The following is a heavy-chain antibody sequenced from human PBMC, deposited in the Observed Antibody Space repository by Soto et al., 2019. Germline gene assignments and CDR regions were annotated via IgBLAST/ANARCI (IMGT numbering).Heavy chain of an antibody. CDR3: ARGSGGSSYYYYGMDV. V-gene: IGHV1-69*12. D-gene: IGHD2-15*01. Sequence: QDQLVQSGAEVKNPGSSVKVSCKASGGTFSSYAIHWVRQAPGQGLEWMGGIIPIFGTANYAQKFQGRVTITADESTSTAYMELSSLRSEDTAVYYCARGSGGSSYYYYGMDVWGQGTTVTVSS. J-gene: IGHJ6*02. CDR2: IIPIFGTA. CDR1: GGTFSSYA.